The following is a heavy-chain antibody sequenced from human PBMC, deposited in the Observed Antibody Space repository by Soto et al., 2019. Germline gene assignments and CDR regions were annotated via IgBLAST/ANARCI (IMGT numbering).Heavy chain of an antibody. V-gene: IGHV3-21*01. CDR3: ARDPRYRYGSSDY. D-gene: IGHD5-18*01. J-gene: IGHJ4*02. Sequence: PGGSLRLSCAASGFTCSNYRMNLVRQAPGKGLEWVSSISSSGRSIYYADSVKGRFTISRDNAKNSLYLQMNSLRAEDTAVYYCARDPRYRYGSSDYWGQGTLVTVSS. CDR1: GFTCSNYR. CDR2: ISSSGRSI.